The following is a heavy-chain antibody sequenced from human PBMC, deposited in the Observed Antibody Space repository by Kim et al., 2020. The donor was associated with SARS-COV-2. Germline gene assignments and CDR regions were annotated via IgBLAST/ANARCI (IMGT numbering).Heavy chain of an antibody. V-gene: IGHV3-7*01. CDR2: IKQDGSEK. D-gene: IGHD3-3*01. CDR3: ARDAGFPEEYWYFDL. Sequence: LSLTCAASGFTFSSYWMSWVRQAPGKGLEWVANIKQDGSEKYYVDSVKGRFTISRDNAKNSLYLQMNSLRAEDTAVYYCARDAGFPEEYWYFDLWGRGTLVTVSS. CDR1: GFTFSSYW. J-gene: IGHJ2*01.